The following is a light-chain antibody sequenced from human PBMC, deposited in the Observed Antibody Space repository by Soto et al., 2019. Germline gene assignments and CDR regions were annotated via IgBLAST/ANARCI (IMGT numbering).Light chain of an antibody. V-gene: IGLV3-21*02. Sequence: SYELTQPPSVSVAPGQTARITCGGNNIGRKSVHWYQQKPGQAPVLAVFDDSDRPSGIPERFSGSNSGNTATLTISSVEAGDEADYFCQVWDSTNDPFVSGSGTKVTVL. J-gene: IGLJ1*01. CDR3: QVWDSTNDPFV. CDR2: DDS. CDR1: NIGRKS.